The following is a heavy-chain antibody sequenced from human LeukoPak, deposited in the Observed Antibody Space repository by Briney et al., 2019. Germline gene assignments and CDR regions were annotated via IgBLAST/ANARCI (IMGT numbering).Heavy chain of an antibody. CDR3: ARGLFWFGDLKTHWFDP. CDR1: GYTFTSYD. V-gene: IGHV1-8*01. J-gene: IGHJ5*02. Sequence: ASVKVSCKASGYTFTSYDINWMRQATGQGLEWMGWMNPKTGNTGYAQNFQGRVTMTRDTSISTAYMELSSLRSEDTAVYYCARGLFWFGDLKTHWFDPWGQGTRVTVSS. CDR2: MNPKTGNT. D-gene: IGHD3-10*01.